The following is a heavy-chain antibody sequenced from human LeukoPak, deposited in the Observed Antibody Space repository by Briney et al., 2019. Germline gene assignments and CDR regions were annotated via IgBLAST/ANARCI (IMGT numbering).Heavy chain of an antibody. Sequence: PETLSLTCTVSGGSISNYYWSWIRQPPGKGLEWIAYIYYSGDTNYNPSLKSRVTISVDTSKNQFSLKLSSETAADTAVYYCAREASGYGFGDWGQGTLVTVSS. J-gene: IGHJ4*02. CDR1: GGSISNYY. V-gene: IGHV4-59*01. CDR2: IYYSGDT. CDR3: AREASGYGFGD. D-gene: IGHD5-12*01.